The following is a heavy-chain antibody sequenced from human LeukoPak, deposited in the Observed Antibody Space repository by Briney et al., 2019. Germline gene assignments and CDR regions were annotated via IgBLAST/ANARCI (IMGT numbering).Heavy chain of an antibody. V-gene: IGHV4-59*01. J-gene: IGHJ4*02. CDR1: GGSISSYY. Sequence: SETLSLTCTVSGGSISSYYWSWIRQPPGKRLEWIGYIYYSGSTNYNPSLKSRITISVDTSKNQFSLKLSSVTAADTAVYYCARESIAARRSFGYWGQGTLVTVSS. D-gene: IGHD6-6*01. CDR2: IYYSGST. CDR3: ARESIAARRSFGY.